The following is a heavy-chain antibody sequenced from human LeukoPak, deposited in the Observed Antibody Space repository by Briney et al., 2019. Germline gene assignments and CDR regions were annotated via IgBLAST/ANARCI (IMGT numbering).Heavy chain of an antibody. J-gene: IGHJ4*02. CDR2: ISAYNGNT. Sequence: ASVKVSCKASGYTFTSYGISWVRQAPGQGLEWMGWISAYNGNTNYAQKLQGRVTMTTDTSTSTAYMELRSLRSDDTAVYYCVKLGYCSGGSCYYYFDYWGQGTLVTVSS. D-gene: IGHD2-15*01. V-gene: IGHV1-18*01. CDR1: GYTFTSYG. CDR3: VKLGYCSGGSCYYYFDY.